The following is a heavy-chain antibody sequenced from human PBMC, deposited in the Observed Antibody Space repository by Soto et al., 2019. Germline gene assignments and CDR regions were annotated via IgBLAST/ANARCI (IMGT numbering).Heavy chain of an antibody. CDR1: GYTFTGYY. J-gene: IGHJ6*04. D-gene: IGHD6-13*01. CDR3: ARGIAAAAARGMDV. Sequence: ASVKVSCKASGYTFTGYYMHWVRQAPGQGLEWMGWINPNSGGTNYAQKFQGWVTMTRDTSISTAYMELSRLRSDDTAVYYCARGIAAAAARGMDVWGKGTTVTVPS. V-gene: IGHV1-2*04. CDR2: INPNSGGT.